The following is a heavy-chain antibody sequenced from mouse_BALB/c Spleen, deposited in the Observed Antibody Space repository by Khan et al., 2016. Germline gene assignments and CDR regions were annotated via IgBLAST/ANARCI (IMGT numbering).Heavy chain of an antibody. D-gene: IGHD2-1*01. CDR3: ARKGRWYLFDY. CDR2: ILPGSGST. CDR1: GYTFSSYW. Sequence: QVQLQQPGAELMKPGASVKISCKATGYTFSSYWIEWVKQRPGHGLEWIGEILPGSGSTNYNEKFKGKATFTADTSSHTAYMQISSLTSEDSAVNYCARKGRWYLFDYWGQGTTLTVSS. J-gene: IGHJ2*01. V-gene: IGHV1-9*01.